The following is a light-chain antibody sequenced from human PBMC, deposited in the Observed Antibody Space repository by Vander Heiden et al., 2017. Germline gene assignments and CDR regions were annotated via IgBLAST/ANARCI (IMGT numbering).Light chain of an antibody. Sequence: QSALTQPASVSGSPGQSITISCTGTRSHIGSYNLVSWYQQHPGKVPQLLIYEVTKRPSGVSNRFSASKSGNTASLTISGLQAEDEADYYCCSYATTSTLIFGGGTKLTVL. CDR1: RSHIGSYNL. CDR3: CSYATTSTLI. J-gene: IGLJ2*01. CDR2: EVT. V-gene: IGLV2-23*02.